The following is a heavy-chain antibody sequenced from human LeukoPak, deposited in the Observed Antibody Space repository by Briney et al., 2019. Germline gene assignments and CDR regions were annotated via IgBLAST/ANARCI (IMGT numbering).Heavy chain of an antibody. J-gene: IGHJ4*02. CDR2: ITGSGGGT. Sequence: GGSLRLSCAASGFTFSNYAMSWVRQAPGKGLEWVSVITGSGGGTYYADSVKGRFTISRDNSKNTLYLQMNSLRAEDTAVYYCAKVGKWIQLWFDYWGQGSLVTVSS. D-gene: IGHD5-18*01. CDR1: GFTFSNYA. CDR3: AKVGKWIQLWFDY. V-gene: IGHV3-23*01.